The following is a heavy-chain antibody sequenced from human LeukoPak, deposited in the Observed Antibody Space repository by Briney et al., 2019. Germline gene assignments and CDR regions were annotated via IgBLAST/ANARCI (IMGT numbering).Heavy chain of an antibody. CDR1: GGSISSYY. CDR2: IYYSGST. CDR3: ARDLGYSSGWYPFDY. J-gene: IGHJ4*02. V-gene: IGHV4-59*12. Sequence: SETLSLTCTVSGGSISSYYWSWIRQPPGKGLEWIGYIYYSGSTNYNPSLKSRVTISVDTSKNQFSLKLSSVTAADTAVYYCARDLGYSSGWYPFDYWGQGTLVTVSS. D-gene: IGHD6-19*01.